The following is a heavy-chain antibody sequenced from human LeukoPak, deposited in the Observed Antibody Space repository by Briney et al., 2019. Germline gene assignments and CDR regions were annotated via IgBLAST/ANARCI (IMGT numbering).Heavy chain of an antibody. V-gene: IGHV3-30*04. CDR3: ARETVEVIAAAGPNWFDP. Sequence: GGSLRLSCAASGFTFSSYAMHWVRQAPGKGLEWVAVISYDGSNKYYADSVKGRFTISRDNSKNTLYLQMNSLRAEDTAVHYCARETVEVIAAAGPNWFDPWGQGTLVTVSS. CDR1: GFTFSSYA. CDR2: ISYDGSNK. J-gene: IGHJ5*02. D-gene: IGHD6-13*01.